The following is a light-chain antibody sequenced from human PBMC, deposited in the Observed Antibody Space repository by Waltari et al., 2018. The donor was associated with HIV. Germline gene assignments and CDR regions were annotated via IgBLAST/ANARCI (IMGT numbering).Light chain of an antibody. V-gene: IGLV2-14*01. CDR2: EVT. J-gene: IGLJ2*01. CDR3: CAYTSNRPLSVV. Sequence: QSALTQPASVSGSPGQSITISCTGTTSDIGTYNYVSWYQHHPGTAPKLMIYEVTNRTSGVFNRFSCSKSGNTSSLTISVLQAEDEADYYCCAYTSNRPLSVVFGGGTKLTVL. CDR1: TSDIGTYNY.